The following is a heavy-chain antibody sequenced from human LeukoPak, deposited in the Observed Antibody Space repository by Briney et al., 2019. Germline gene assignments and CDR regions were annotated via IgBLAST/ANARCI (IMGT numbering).Heavy chain of an antibody. V-gene: IGHV1-69*04. CDR3: ARAEGYSYGNPLD. D-gene: IGHD5-18*01. J-gene: IGHJ4*02. CDR2: IIPILGIA. CDR1: GGTFSSYA. Sequence: SVTVSCKASGGTFSSYAISWVRQAPGQGLEWMGRIIPILGIANYAQKFQGRVTITADKSTSTAYMELSSLRSEDTAVYYCARAEGYSYGNPLDWGQGTLVTVSS.